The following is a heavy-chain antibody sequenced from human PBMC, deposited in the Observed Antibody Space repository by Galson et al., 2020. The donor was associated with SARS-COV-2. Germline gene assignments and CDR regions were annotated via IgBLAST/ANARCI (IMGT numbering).Heavy chain of an antibody. V-gene: IGHV4-39*07. CDR3: ATSFRIIIIHRDAFDI. Sequence: ASETLSLTCTVSGGSIISSSYYWGWIRQPPGKGLEWIGSIYYSGSTYYNPSLKSRVTISVDTSKNQFSLKRSSVTAADTAVYYCATSFRIIIIHRDAFDIWGQGIMGTVSS. J-gene: IGHJ3*02. CDR1: GGSIISSSYY. CDR2: IYYSGST. D-gene: IGHD3-10*01.